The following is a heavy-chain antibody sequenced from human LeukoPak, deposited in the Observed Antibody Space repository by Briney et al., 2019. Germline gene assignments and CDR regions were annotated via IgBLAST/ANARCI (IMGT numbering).Heavy chain of an antibody. D-gene: IGHD3-16*02. CDR3: ARGLYDYVWGSYRLLAFDI. V-gene: IGHV4-59*01. J-gene: IGHJ3*02. Sequence: PSETLSLTCTVSGGSISSYYWSWVRQPPGKGLEWIGYIYYSGSTNYNPSLESRVTISVDTSKNQFSLKLSSVTAADTAVYYCARGLYDYVWGSYRLLAFDIWGQGTMVTVSS. CDR1: GGSISSYY. CDR2: IYYSGST.